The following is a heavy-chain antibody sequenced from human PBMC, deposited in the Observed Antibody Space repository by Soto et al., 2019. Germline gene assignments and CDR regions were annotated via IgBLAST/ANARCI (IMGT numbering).Heavy chain of an antibody. CDR3: ARGVMVFGLVSRFWFAP. CDR1: GGSISSGDYS. V-gene: IGHV4-30-4*01. CDR2: IYNSGIT. Sequence: PSETLSLTCTVSGGSISSGDYSWSWVRQSPGKGLEWIGHIYNSGITYYNPSLKSRVVISIDTSRNQFSLRLNSLTAADRAVYFCARGVMVFGLVSRFWFAPRGQGTVVTVSS. J-gene: IGHJ5*02. D-gene: IGHD3-3*01.